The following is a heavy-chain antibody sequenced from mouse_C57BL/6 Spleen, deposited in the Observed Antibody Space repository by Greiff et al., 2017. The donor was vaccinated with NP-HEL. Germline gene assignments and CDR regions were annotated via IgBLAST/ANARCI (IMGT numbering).Heavy chain of an antibody. D-gene: IGHD1-1*01. Sequence: DVKLVESGGGLVKPGGSLKLSCAASGFTFSDYGMHWVRQAPEKGLEWVAYISSGSSTIYYADTVKGRFTISRDNAKNTLFLQMTSLRSEDTAMYYCARWYYGSRYFDVWGTGTTVTVSS. J-gene: IGHJ1*03. V-gene: IGHV5-17*01. CDR2: ISSGSSTI. CDR1: GFTFSDYG. CDR3: ARWYYGSRYFDV.